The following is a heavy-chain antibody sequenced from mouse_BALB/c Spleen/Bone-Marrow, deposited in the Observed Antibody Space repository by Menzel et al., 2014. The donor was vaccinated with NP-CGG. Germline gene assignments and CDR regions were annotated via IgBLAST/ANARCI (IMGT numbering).Heavy chain of an antibody. CDR2: IYPGNVNT. V-gene: IGHV1S56*01. Sequence: QVQLQQSGPELVKPGASVRIPCKASGYTFTTYYIHWVKQRPGQGLEWIGWIYPGNVNTKYNEKFKGKATLTADKSSSTAYMQLSSLTSEDSAVYFCARGDYGSSYFDYWGQGTTLTVSS. J-gene: IGHJ2*01. D-gene: IGHD1-1*01. CDR3: ARGDYGSSYFDY. CDR1: GYTFTTYY.